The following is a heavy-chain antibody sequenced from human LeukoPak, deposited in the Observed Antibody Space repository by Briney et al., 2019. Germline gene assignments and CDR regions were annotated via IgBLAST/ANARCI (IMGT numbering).Heavy chain of an antibody. J-gene: IGHJ4*02. CDR2: IKSKTDGGST. D-gene: IGHD4-17*01. CDR3: STDDYGL. V-gene: IGHV3-15*01. CDR1: GFTFTNAW. Sequence: GGSLRLSCVASGFTFTNAWMAWVRQAPGKGLEWVARIKSKTDGGSTDYAVPMKGRFTISRDDLQSIVYLQMNSLKIEDTATYYCSTDDYGLWGQGTLVTVSS.